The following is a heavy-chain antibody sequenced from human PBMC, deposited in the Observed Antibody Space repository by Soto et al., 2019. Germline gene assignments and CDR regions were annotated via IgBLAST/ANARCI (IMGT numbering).Heavy chain of an antibody. J-gene: IGHJ6*03. D-gene: IGHD3-3*01. CDR3: ARDHETIFGVVNRLNYYYYYMDV. CDR1: GGTFSSYT. CDR2: IIPILGIA. V-gene: IGHV1-69*08. Sequence: QVQLVQSGAEVKKPGSSVKVSCKASGGTFSSYTISWVRQAPGQGLEWMGRIIPILGIANYAQKFQGRVTITADKSTSTAYMELSSLRSEDTAVYYCARDHETIFGVVNRLNYYYYYMDVWGKGTTVTVSS.